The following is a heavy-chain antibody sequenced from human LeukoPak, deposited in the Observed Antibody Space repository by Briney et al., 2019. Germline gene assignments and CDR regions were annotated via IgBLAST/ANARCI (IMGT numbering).Heavy chain of an antibody. D-gene: IGHD3-3*01. V-gene: IGHV3-48*04. CDR1: GFTFSSYS. CDR3: ARAGGTIFGVVYYMDV. Sequence: PGGSLRLSCAASGFTFSSYSMNWVRQAPGKGLEWVSYISSSSSTIYYADSVKGRFTISRDNAKNSLYLQMNSLRAEDTAVYYCARAGGTIFGVVYYMDVWGKGTTVTVSS. CDR2: ISSSSSTI. J-gene: IGHJ6*03.